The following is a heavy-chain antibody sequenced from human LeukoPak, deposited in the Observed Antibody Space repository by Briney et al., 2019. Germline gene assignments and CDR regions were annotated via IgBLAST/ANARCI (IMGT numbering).Heavy chain of an antibody. CDR3: AREHGLDV. CDR2: INSDGSNR. CDR1: GFTFSSYW. J-gene: IGHJ6*02. V-gene: IGHV3-74*01. Sequence: QSGGSLRLSCAASGFTFSSYWMHWVRRAPGKGLVWVSHINSDGSNRGYADSVKGRFTISRDNAKNTLYLQMNSLRAEDTAVYYCAREHGLDVWGQGTTVTVSS.